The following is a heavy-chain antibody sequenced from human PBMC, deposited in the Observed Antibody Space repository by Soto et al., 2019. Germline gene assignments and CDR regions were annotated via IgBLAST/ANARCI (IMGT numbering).Heavy chain of an antibody. V-gene: IGHV3-33*01. CDR1: GFTFSLYG. Sequence: QVQLVESGGGVVQPGRSLRLSCAASGFTFSLYGMHWVRQAPGKGLEWMATVYYDGHNKYYTDSVRGRFTISRDNSKNTLYLQMNSLRAEDTAVDYCARDPPATLGSFDIWGRGTMVTVSS. D-gene: IGHD7-27*01. J-gene: IGHJ3*02. CDR2: VYYDGHNK. CDR3: ARDPPATLGSFDI.